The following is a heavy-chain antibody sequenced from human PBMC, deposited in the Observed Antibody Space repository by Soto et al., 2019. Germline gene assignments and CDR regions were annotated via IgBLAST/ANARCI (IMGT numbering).Heavy chain of an antibody. Sequence: LSLTCNVAGACNGSGDYFWGWIGKSQGKGLEWIGYIYDSGSSYYNPSLKSRVTMSVDTSKNQFSLKLRSVTAADTAVYYCAREKGYISGPKNFDYWCQVTLVTVSS. CDR1: GACNGSGDYF. D-gene: IGHD5-12*01. V-gene: IGHV4-30-4*01. CDR3: AREKGYISGPKNFDY. J-gene: IGHJ4*02. CDR2: IYDSGSS.